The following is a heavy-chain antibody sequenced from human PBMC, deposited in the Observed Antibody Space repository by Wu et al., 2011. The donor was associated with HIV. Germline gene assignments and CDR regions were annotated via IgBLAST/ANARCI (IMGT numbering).Heavy chain of an antibody. CDR2: FIPMFATT. J-gene: IGHJ4*02. CDR3: ARGGVVGAPFDY. V-gene: IGHV1-69*06. D-gene: IGHD1-26*01. CDR1: GSTFSSYA. Sequence: QVQLVQSGAEVKKPGSSVKVSCKASGSTFSSYAISWVRQAPGQGLEWMGIFIPMFATTYYAPKFQGGVRITADKSTSTVYMELSSLRSEDTAIYYCARGGVVGAPFDYWGQGTLVTVSS.